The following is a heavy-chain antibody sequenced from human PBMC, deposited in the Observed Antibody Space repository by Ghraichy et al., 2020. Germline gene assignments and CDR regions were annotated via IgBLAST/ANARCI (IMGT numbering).Heavy chain of an antibody. D-gene: IGHD3-10*01. CDR3: AKATTSGTSYFDY. CDR2: ISGSDGST. J-gene: IGHJ4*02. CDR1: GFTFSSYA. V-gene: IGHV3-23*01. Sequence: GGSLRLSCAASGFTFSSYAMSWVRQAPGKGLEWVSSISGSDGSTYYADSVKGRFTISRDNSKNTLYLQMNSLRAEDTAVYYCAKATTSGTSYFDYWGQGTLVTVSS.